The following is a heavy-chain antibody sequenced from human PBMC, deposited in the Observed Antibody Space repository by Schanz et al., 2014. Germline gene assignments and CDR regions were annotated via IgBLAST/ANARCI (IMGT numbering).Heavy chain of an antibody. CDR3: AKSQGSSFDS. CDR2: ISGGGGTT. V-gene: IGHV3-23*04. Sequence: EVQLAESGGGLVQPGGSLRLSCAASTFTFSSDWMSWVRRAPGKGLEWVSAISGGGGTTYYTELVKGRFTISRDNFKSTLYLQMNSLRAEDTAVYYCAKSQGSSFDSWGQGTLVTVSS. J-gene: IGHJ4*02. D-gene: IGHD6-13*01. CDR1: TFTFSSDW.